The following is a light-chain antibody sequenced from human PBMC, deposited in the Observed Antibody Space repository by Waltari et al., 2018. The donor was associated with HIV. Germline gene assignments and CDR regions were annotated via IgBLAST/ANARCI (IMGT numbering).Light chain of an antibody. V-gene: IGLV1-40*01. CDR3: QSYDNSLGVV. Sequence: QSELTQPPSVSGAPGQRVTISCTGTSSNIGAGYDVQWYQQRPETAPKLLISGDTNRPSGVPDRFSGSRSATSASLAIAGLQADDEAVYYCQSYDNSLGVVFGGGTKLTVL. J-gene: IGLJ2*01. CDR2: GDT. CDR1: SSNIGAGYD.